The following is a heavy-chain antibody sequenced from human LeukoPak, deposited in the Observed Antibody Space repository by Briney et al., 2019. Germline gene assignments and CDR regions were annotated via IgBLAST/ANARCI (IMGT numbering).Heavy chain of an antibody. V-gene: IGHV4-31*03. CDR1: GGSISGGGYY. CDR3: ASFQGSNYYFDY. Sequence: SETLSLTCTVSGGSISGGGYYWSWIRQHPGKGLEWIGYIYYSGSTYYNPSLKTRITISVDTSKNQFSLKLSSVTAADTAVYYCASFQGSNYYFDYWGQGTLVTVSS. CDR2: IYYSGST. J-gene: IGHJ4*02.